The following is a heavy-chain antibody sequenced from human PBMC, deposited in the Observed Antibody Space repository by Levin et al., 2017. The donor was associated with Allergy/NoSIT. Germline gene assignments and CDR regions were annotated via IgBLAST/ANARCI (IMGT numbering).Heavy chain of an antibody. D-gene: IGHD5-12*01. CDR2: IWYDGSNK. CDR3: ARAERYSGYGTPDN. J-gene: IGHJ4*02. CDR1: GFTFSSYG. V-gene: IGHV3-33*01. Sequence: GGSLRLSCAASGFTFSSYGMHWVRQAPGKGLEWVAVIWYDGSNKYYADSVKGRFTISRDNSKNTLYLQMNSLRAEDTAVYYCARAERYSGYGTPDNWGQGTLVTVSS.